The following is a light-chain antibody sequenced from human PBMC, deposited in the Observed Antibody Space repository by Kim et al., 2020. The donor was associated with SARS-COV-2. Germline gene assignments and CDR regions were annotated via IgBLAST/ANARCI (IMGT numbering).Light chain of an antibody. CDR1: SSDVGSNNY. Sequence: QSALTQPPSASGSPGQSVTISCTGTSSDVGSNNYVSWYQQHPGKAPKFMIYEVSKRPSGVPDRFSGSKSGNTASLTVSGLQAEDEADYYCMSHGGRNNWVFGGGTKLTVL. V-gene: IGLV2-8*01. CDR3: MSHGGRNNWV. J-gene: IGLJ3*02. CDR2: EVS.